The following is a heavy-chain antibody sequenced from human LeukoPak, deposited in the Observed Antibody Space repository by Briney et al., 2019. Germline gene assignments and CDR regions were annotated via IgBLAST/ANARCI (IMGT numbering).Heavy chain of an antibody. CDR1: GYTFTSYD. D-gene: IGHD1-7*01. J-gene: IGHJ4*02. V-gene: IGHV1-8*01. CDR2: MNPNSGNT. CDR3: ARAPSITGTTPPGY. Sequence: ASVKVSCKASGYTFTSYDINWVRQATGQGIEWMGWMNPNSGNTGYAQKFQGRGTMTRNTSISTAYMELSSLRSEDTAVYYCARAPSITGTTPPGYWGQGTLVTLSS.